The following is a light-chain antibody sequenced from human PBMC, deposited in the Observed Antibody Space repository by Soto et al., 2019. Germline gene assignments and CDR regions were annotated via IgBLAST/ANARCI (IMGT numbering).Light chain of an antibody. V-gene: IGLV2-14*01. CDR2: EVT. J-gene: IGLJ1*01. CDR3: SSFRSTSTLPYV. Sequence: QSALTQPASVSGSPGQSITISCTGTSSYVGGYDYVSWYQQHPGKAPKLMMFEVTNRPSGVSNRFSGSKSGNTASLTISGLRAEDEADYYCSSFRSTSTLPYVFGTGTKLTVL. CDR1: SSYVGGYDY.